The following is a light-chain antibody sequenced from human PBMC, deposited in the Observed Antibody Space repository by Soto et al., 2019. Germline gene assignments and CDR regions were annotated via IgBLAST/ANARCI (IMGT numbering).Light chain of an antibody. CDR1: QGISNY. CDR3: QKYNSAPWT. CDR2: VAS. Sequence: DIQMTQSPSSLSASVGDRVTITCRASQGISNYLAWYQQQPGKVPKLLIYVASTLQSGVPSRFSGSGSGTDFTRTISSLQPEDVATYYGQKYNSAPWTFGQGTKVDIK. V-gene: IGKV1-27*01. J-gene: IGKJ1*01.